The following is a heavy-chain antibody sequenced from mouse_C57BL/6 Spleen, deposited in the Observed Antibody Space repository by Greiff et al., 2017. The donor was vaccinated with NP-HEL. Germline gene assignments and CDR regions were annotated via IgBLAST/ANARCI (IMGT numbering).Heavy chain of an antibody. J-gene: IGHJ1*03. Sequence: QVQLKESGPGILQSSQTLSLTCSFSGFSLSTSGMGVSWIRQPSGKGLEWLAHIYWDDDKRYNPSLKSRLTISKDTSRNQVFLKITSVDTADTATYYCARSRHYYGSSHWYFDVWGTGTTVTVSS. D-gene: IGHD1-1*01. CDR3: ARSRHYYGSSHWYFDV. CDR2: IYWDDDK. CDR1: GFSLSTSGMG. V-gene: IGHV8-12*01.